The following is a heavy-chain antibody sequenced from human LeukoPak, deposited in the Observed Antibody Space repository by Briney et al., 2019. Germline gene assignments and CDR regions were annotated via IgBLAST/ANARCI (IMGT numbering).Heavy chain of an antibody. CDR2: ISYDGSNE. CDR3: ARAVTWIDP. CDR1: GFTFSSYV. Sequence: GGSLRLSCAASGFTFSSYVMHWVRQAPGKGLEWVAIISYDGSNEYYADSVKGRFTISRDNSKNTLDLQMNGLRAEDTAVYYCARAVTWIDPWGQGTLVTVSS. J-gene: IGHJ5*02. V-gene: IGHV3-30*04.